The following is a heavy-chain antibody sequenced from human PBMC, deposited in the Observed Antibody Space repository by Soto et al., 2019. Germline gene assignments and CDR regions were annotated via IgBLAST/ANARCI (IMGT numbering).Heavy chain of an antibody. CDR1: GFPFSSRA. D-gene: IGHD2-15*01. J-gene: IGHJ5*02. CDR3: AEWASYCSGADGRA. Sequence: EVQLLESGGGLVQPGGSLRLSCAASGFPFSSRAMSWVRQAPGKGLEWVSAISGSGTITYYVDSVKGRFTISRDTSKNPLYLQMNGLRADDTDVYYCAEWASYCSGADGRAWGQGTLVTVSS. V-gene: IGHV3-23*01. CDR2: ISGSGTIT.